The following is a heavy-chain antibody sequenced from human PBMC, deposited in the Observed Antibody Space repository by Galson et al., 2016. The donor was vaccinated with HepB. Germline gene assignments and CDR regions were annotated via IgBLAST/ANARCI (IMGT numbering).Heavy chain of an antibody. Sequence: SLRLSCAASGFIFSNYAMNWVRQAPGKGLEWVAVISYDGSNKYYADSVKGRFTISRDNSKNTLYLQMNSLRVEDTAVYYCASRTRGMAPTYFDYWGQGTLVTVSS. V-gene: IGHV3-30-3*01. CDR1: GFIFSNYA. CDR2: ISYDGSNK. J-gene: IGHJ4*02. D-gene: IGHD1-14*01. CDR3: ASRTRGMAPTYFDY.